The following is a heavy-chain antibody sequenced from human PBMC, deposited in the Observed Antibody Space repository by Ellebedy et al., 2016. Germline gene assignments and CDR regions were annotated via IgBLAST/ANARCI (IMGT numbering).Heavy chain of an antibody. Sequence: SETLSLXCAAYGVSFSGYYWSWIRQPPGKGLEWIGEINHSGSTNYNPSLKSRVTISVDTSRKQFSLKLSSVTAADTAVYYCARKKVGSLGSFYNSRAFDIWGQGTMATVSS. D-gene: IGHD3-10*01. CDR1: GVSFSGYY. CDR2: INHSGST. CDR3: ARKKVGSLGSFYNSRAFDI. J-gene: IGHJ3*02. V-gene: IGHV4-34*01.